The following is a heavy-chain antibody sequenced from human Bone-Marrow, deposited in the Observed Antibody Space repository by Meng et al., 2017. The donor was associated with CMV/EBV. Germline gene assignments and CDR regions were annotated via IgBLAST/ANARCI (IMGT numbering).Heavy chain of an antibody. CDR3: AKGGGVAPAAHKLSYYFDY. Sequence: GESLKISCAASGFTFSSYDMHWVRQATGKGLEWVSAIGTAGDTYYPGSVKGRFTISRDNSKNTLYLQMNSLRAEDTAVYYCAKGGGVAPAAHKLSYYFDYWGQGTLVTGSS. V-gene: IGHV3-13*01. J-gene: IGHJ4*02. CDR2: IGTAGDT. D-gene: IGHD2-2*01. CDR1: GFTFSSYD.